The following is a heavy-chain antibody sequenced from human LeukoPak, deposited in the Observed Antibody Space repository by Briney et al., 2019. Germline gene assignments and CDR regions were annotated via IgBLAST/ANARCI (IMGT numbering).Heavy chain of an antibody. CDR1: GGSISSGDYY. CDR3: ARNPVVPAAIASAA. V-gene: IGHV4-30-2*01. Sequence: PSQTLSLTCTVSGGSISSGDYYWSWIRQPPGKGLEWIGYIYHSGSTYYNPSLKSRVTISVDRSKNQFSLKLSSVTAADTAVYYCARNPVVPAAIASAAWGQGTLVTVSS. CDR2: IYHSGST. J-gene: IGHJ5*02. D-gene: IGHD2-2*01.